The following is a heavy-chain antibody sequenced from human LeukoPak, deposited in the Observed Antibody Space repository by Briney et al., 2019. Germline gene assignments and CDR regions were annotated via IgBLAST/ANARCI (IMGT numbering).Heavy chain of an antibody. V-gene: IGHV3-30-3*01. CDR2: ISYDGSNK. CDR1: GFTFSSYA. Sequence: GGSLRLSCAASGFTFSSYAMHWVRQAPGKGLEWVAVISYDGSNKYYADSVKGRFTISRDNAKNSLHLQLNSLRAEDTAVYYCAGCAGNSCYFDYWGQGTTVTVSS. CDR3: AGCAGNSCYFDY. D-gene: IGHD1-1*01. J-gene: IGHJ4*03.